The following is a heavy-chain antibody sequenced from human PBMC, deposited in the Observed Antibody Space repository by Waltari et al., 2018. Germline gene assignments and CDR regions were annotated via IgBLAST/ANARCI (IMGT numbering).Heavy chain of an antibody. V-gene: IGHV1-69*08. Sequence: QVQLVQSGAEVKKPGSSVKVSCKASGGTFSSYAISWVRQAPGQGLERMGRIIPIFGTANYAQKFQGRVTITADKSTSTAYMELSSLRSEDTAVYYCARLHRLYYYYYGMDVWGQGTTVTVSS. CDR1: GGTFSSYA. J-gene: IGHJ6*02. CDR2: IIPIFGTA. CDR3: ARLHRLYYYYYGMDV.